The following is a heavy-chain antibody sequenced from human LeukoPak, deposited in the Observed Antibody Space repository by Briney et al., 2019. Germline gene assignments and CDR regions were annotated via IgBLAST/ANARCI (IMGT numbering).Heavy chain of an antibody. Sequence: PSETLSLTCIVSGDSINSDYWNWIRQPPGKGLEWIGYIYYSGSVNYNPSLKSRVTISVDTSKRQFSLKLSSVTAADTAVYYCARGYYYFDYCGQGTLVTVSS. D-gene: IGHD2-21*01. V-gene: IGHV4-59*01. J-gene: IGHJ4*02. CDR3: ARGYYYFDY. CDR1: GDSINSDY. CDR2: IYYSGSV.